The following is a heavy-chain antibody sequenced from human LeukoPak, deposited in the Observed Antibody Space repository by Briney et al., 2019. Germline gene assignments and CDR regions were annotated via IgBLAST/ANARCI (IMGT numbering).Heavy chain of an antibody. Sequence: GASVKVSCKAPGGTFNTYGITWVRQAPGQGLEWLGGIIPMFGAANYAQKFQGRVTITADRSTTTAYMELTGLRSDDTAVYYCAREKRFRTSFDAFDIWGQGTTITVSS. J-gene: IGHJ3*02. D-gene: IGHD3/OR15-3a*01. CDR2: IIPMFGAA. V-gene: IGHV1-69*06. CDR1: GGTFNTYG. CDR3: AREKRFRTSFDAFDI.